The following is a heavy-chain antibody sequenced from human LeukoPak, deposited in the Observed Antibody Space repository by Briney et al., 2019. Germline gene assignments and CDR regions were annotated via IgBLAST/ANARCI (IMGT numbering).Heavy chain of an antibody. V-gene: IGHV3-23*01. J-gene: IGHJ6*02. CDR3: ARDRTVTNPHVYDYYGMDV. D-gene: IGHD4-17*01. Sequence: GGSLRLSCAASGFTFSSYSMNWVHQAPGKGLEWVSAISGSGGSTYYADSVKGRFTISRDNSKNTLYLQMNSLRAEDTAVYYCARDRTVTNPHVYDYYGMDVWGQGTTVTVSS. CDR1: GFTFSSYS. CDR2: ISGSGGST.